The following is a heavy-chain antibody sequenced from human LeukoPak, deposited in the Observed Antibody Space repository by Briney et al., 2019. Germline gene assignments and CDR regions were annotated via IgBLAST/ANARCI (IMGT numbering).Heavy chain of an antibody. CDR1: GGSISSYY. J-gene: IGHJ2*01. CDR2: IYYSGST. CDR3: ARSSGYYPTWYFDL. D-gene: IGHD3-22*01. Sequence: SETLSLTCTVSGGSISSYYWSWIRLPPGKGLEWIGFIYYSGSTNYNPSLKSRVTISVDTSKNQFSLKLSSVTAADTAVYYCARSSGYYPTWYFDLRGRGTLVTVSS. V-gene: IGHV4-59*01.